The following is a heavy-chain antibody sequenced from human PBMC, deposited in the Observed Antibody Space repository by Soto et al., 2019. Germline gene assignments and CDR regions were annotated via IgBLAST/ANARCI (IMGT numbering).Heavy chain of an antibody. Sequence: EAQLVESGGGLVQPGGSLRLSCAASGFAFTTYWMGWVPQAPGRGLECLANIAQDASQTYSVDSVKGQFTISRDNAKNSPYLQMNSPRAEDTAIYYCATMRRASADDYWGLGTLLTVSS. V-gene: IGHV3-7*01. J-gene: IGHJ4*02. D-gene: IGHD2-2*01. CDR2: IAQDASQT. CDR3: ATMRRASADDY. CDR1: GFAFTTYW.